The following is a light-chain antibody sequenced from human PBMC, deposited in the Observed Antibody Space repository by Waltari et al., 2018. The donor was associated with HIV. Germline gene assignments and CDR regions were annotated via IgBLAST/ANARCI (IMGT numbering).Light chain of an antibody. CDR3: CSYAGSSTPWV. CDR1: SSDVGGYNY. V-gene: IGLV2-23*02. CDR2: DVS. Sequence: QSALTQPASVSGSPGQSITISCTGTSSDVGGYNYVSWYQQHPGKAPKLMIYDVSKRPSGFSNRFSGSKSGNTASLTISGLQAEDEADYYCCSYAGSSTPWVFGGGTKLTVL. J-gene: IGLJ3*02.